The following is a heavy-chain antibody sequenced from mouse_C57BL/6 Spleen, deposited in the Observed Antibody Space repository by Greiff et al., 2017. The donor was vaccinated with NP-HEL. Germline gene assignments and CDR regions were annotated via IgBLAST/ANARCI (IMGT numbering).Heavy chain of an antibody. Sequence: VQLKESGTVLARPGASVKMSCKTSGYTFTSYWMHWVKQRPGQGLEWIGAIYPGNSDTSYNQKFKGKAKLTAVTSASTAYMELSSLTNEDSAVYYCARALSTVVVHFDYWGQGTTLTVSS. J-gene: IGHJ2*01. CDR3: ARALSTVVVHFDY. CDR2: IYPGNSDT. D-gene: IGHD1-1*01. V-gene: IGHV1-5*01. CDR1: GYTFTSYW.